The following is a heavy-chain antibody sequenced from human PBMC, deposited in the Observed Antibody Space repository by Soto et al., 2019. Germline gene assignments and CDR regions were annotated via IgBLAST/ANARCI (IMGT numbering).Heavy chain of an antibody. V-gene: IGHV6-1*01. CDR3: ATWRFDY. CDR1: VDSVSSNSAA. J-gene: IGHJ4*02. CDR2: TYYRSKWYN. Sequence: SQTLSLTSAISVDSVSSNSAAWNWIRHSPSRGLEWMGRTYYRSKWYNDYAVSMRSRITINPDTTKNQFSLQLNSATPEDTAVYYCATWRFDYWGQGTLVTISS.